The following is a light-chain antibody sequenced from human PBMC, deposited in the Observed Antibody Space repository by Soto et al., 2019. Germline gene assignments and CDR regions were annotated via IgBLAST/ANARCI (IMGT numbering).Light chain of an antibody. CDR1: QSVSSSY. CDR3: QQFDSSPWT. V-gene: IGKV3-20*01. J-gene: IGKJ1*01. Sequence: EIVLTQSPGTLSLSPGERATLSCRASQSVSSSYFAWYQQKPGQAPRLLIFGASSRATGIPVRFSGSGSGTDFTLTISRLEPEDFAMYYCQQFDSSPWTFGQGTKVEIK. CDR2: GAS.